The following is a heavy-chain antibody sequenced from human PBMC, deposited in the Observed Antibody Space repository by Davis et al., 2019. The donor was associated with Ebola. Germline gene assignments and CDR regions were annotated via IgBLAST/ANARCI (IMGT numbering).Heavy chain of an antibody. D-gene: IGHD6-13*01. J-gene: IGHJ6*04. V-gene: IGHV3-30-3*01. CDR3: ARDGEGYSSSRYGMDV. CDR2: ISYDGSNK. Sequence: GGSLRLSCAASGFTFSSYAMHWVRQAPGKGLEWVAVISYDGSNKYYADSVKGRFTISRDNSKNTLYPQMNSLRAEDTAVYYCARDGEGYSSSRYGMDVWGKGTTVTVSS. CDR1: GFTFSSYA.